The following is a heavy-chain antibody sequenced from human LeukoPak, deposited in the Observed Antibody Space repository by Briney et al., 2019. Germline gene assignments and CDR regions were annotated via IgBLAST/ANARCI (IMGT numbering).Heavy chain of an antibody. CDR1: GGSISTSSYY. CDR2: IFYSGST. J-gene: IGHJ4*02. Sequence: SETLSLTCTVSGGSISTSSYYWGWVRQPPGKGLEWIGNIFYSGSTYYNPSLKSRVTISLDTSRNQFSLRLTSVTAADTAVYFCATLVSTRYYFDYWGQGTLVTVSS. D-gene: IGHD5/OR15-5a*01. CDR3: ATLVSTRYYFDY. V-gene: IGHV4-39*07.